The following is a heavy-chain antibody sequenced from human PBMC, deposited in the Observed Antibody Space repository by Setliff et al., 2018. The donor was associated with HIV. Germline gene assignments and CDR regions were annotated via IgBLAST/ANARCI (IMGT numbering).Heavy chain of an antibody. CDR2: INYRGNT. CDR1: GGSISTSRYY. J-gene: IGHJ6*03. D-gene: IGHD3-10*01. Sequence: PSETLSLTCTVSGGSISTSRYYWGWIRQPPGKALEWIGSINYRGNTYYNPSLKSRAAISVDTSKNQISLKLSSVTAADTAVYYCASLDGSESPYIYYYYMDVWGEGTAVTVSS. CDR3: ASLDGSESPYIYYYYMDV. V-gene: IGHV4-39*01.